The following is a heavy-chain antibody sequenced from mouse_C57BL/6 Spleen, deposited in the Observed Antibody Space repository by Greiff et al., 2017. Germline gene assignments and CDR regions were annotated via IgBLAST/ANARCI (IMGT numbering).Heavy chain of an antibody. CDR2: ILPGSGST. CDR1: GYTFTGYW. CDR3: ARYRVYYGSPYYAMDY. V-gene: IGHV1-9*01. J-gene: IGHJ4*01. D-gene: IGHD1-1*01. Sequence: QVQLKESGAELMKPGASVKLSCKATGYTFTGYWIEWVKQRPGHGLEWIGEILPGSGSTNYNEKFKGKATFTADTSSNTAYMQLSSLTTEDSAIYYCARYRVYYGSPYYAMDYWGQGTSVTVSS.